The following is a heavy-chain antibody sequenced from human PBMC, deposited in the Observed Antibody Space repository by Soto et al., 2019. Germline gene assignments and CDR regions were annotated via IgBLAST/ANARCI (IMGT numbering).Heavy chain of an antibody. Sequence: ASVKVSCKASGLTFSNYYMHWLRQAPDQGLQWMGIISPDGDMTTYEQRFQGRVTMTRDTSTSTVYIELRRLTSEDTAVYCCARPAFGQYFEFWGQGTQVTVSS. CDR1: GLTFSNYY. D-gene: IGHD3-3*02. CDR3: ARPAFGQYFEF. J-gene: IGHJ4*02. CDR2: ISPDGDMT. V-gene: IGHV1-46*01.